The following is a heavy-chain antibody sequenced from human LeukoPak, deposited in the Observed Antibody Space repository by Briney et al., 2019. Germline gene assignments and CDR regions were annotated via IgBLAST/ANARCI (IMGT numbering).Heavy chain of an antibody. CDR1: GYTFTSYY. V-gene: IGHV1-46*01. D-gene: IGHD3-10*01. CDR2: INPSGGST. Sequence: ASVKVSCKASGYTFTSYYMHWVRQAPGQGLEWMGIINPSGGSTSYAQKFQGRVTMTRDTSTSIVYMELSSLRSEDTAVYYCARDPYKNYYYGSGSSYYFDYWGQGTLVTVSS. CDR3: ARDPYKNYYYGSGSSYYFDY. J-gene: IGHJ4*02.